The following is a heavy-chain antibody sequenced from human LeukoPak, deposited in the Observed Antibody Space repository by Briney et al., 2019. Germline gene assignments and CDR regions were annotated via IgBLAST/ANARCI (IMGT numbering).Heavy chain of an antibody. Sequence: GESLKISWKGSGYRFSSYRIGEDREMPGKGLEWMGIIYPADSDTRYSPSFQGQDTISADKSISTAYLQWSSLKASDTAIYYCARHSERGTASFYAFNIWGQGTMVTVSS. CDR2: IYPADSDT. V-gene: IGHV5-51*01. J-gene: IGHJ3*02. CDR1: GYRFSSYR. CDR3: ARHSERGTASFYAFNI. D-gene: IGHD1-7*01.